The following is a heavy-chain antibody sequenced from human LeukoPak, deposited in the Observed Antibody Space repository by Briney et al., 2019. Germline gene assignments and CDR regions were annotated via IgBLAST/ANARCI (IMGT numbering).Heavy chain of an antibody. D-gene: IGHD3-16*01. V-gene: IGHV1-69*05. CDR1: GGTFSSYA. Sequence: SVKVSCKASGGTFSSYAISWVRQAPGQGLEWMGGIIPIFGTANYAQKFQGRATITTDESTSTAYMELSSLRSEDTAVYYCARGGPYDYVWGSYDYWGQGTLVTVSS. CDR2: IIPIFGTA. CDR3: ARGGPYDYVWGSYDY. J-gene: IGHJ4*02.